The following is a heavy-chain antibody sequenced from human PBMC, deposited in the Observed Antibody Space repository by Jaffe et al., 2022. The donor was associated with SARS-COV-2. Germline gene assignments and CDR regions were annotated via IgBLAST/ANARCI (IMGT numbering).Heavy chain of an antibody. CDR1: GGSISSYY. V-gene: IGHV4-59*01. CDR3: ARSNNPSPVPAAINWFDP. CDR2: IYYSGST. J-gene: IGHJ5*02. D-gene: IGHD2-2*02. Sequence: QVQLQESGPGLVKPSETLSLTCTVSGGSISSYYWSWIRQPPGKGLEWIGYIYYSGSTNYNPSLKSRVTISVDTSKNQFSLKLSSVTAADTAVYYCARSNNPSPVPAAINWFDPWGQGTLVTVSS.